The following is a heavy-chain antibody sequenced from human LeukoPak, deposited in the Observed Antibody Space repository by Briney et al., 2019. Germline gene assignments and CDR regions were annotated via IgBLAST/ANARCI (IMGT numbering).Heavy chain of an antibody. D-gene: IGHD6-19*01. CDR1: GYSFSTYW. J-gene: IGHJ4*02. CDR2: IYPGNSDT. V-gene: IGHV5-51*01. Sequence: GESLEISCQGFGYSFSTYWIAWVRQMPGKGLEWMGVIYPGNSDTRYSPSFQGHVTISADKSITTAYLQRSSLKASDTAKYYCARLGGYSSGWYVQYWGQGTLVTASS. CDR3: ARLGGYSSGWYVQY.